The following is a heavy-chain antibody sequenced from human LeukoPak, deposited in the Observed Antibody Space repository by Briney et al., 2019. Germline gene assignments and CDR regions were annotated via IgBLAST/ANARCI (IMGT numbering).Heavy chain of an antibody. CDR2: ISGSDGST. Sequence: GGSLRLSCTASGFTFSNYAMSWVRQAPGKGLEWVSTISGSDGSTYYADSVKGRFTISRDNSKNTLYLQMNSPRVEDTAIYYCAKGRGYCTGGSCYSDYWGQGALVTVSS. CDR1: GFTFSNYA. V-gene: IGHV3-23*01. CDR3: AKGRGYCTGGSCYSDY. J-gene: IGHJ4*02. D-gene: IGHD2-15*01.